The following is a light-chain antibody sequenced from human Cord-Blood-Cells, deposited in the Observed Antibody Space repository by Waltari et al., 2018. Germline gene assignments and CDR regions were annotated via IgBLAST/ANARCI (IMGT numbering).Light chain of an antibody. CDR1: QSFSSY. Sequence: EIVLTQSPATLSLSPGERATLSCRASQSFSSYLAWYQQKPGQAPRLLIYDASNRATGIPARFSDSGSGTDFTLTISSLEPEDFAFYYCQQRSNWPPWTFGQGTKVEIK. V-gene: IGKV3-11*01. CDR2: DAS. J-gene: IGKJ1*01. CDR3: QQRSNWPPWT.